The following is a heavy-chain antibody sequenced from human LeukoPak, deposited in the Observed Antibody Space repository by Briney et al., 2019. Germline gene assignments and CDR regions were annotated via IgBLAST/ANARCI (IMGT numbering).Heavy chain of an antibody. CDR3: AKGYYSGYDSGAFDY. CDR2: VSWGGGTT. CDR1: GFSFDDYA. D-gene: IGHD5-12*01. Sequence: GGSLRLSCTASGFSFDDYAMHWVRQAPGRGLEWMCLVSWGGGTTFCADSVEGRFTISRDNTRNSLYLQMGSLRAEDTALYFCAKGYYSGYDSGAFDYWGQGTLVTVSS. J-gene: IGHJ4*02. V-gene: IGHV3-43D*03.